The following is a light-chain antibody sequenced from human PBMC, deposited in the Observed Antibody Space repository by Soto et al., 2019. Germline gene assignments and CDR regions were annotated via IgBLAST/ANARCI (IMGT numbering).Light chain of an antibody. CDR1: QTISSW. CDR3: QHYNSYSEA. Sequence: DIQITHSPPTLCGSVGDRVTITCRASQTISSWLAWYQQKPGKAPKLLIYKASTLKSGVPSRFSGSGSGTEFTLTISSLQPDDFATYYCQHYNSYSEAFGQGTKVDIK. CDR2: KAS. J-gene: IGKJ1*01. V-gene: IGKV1-5*03.